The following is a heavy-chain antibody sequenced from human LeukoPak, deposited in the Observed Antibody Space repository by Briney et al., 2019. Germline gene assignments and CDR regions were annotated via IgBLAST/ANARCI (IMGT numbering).Heavy chain of an antibody. CDR1: GYTFTSYA. CDR2: SNAGNGNT. V-gene: IGHV1-3*02. Sequence: GASVKVSCKASGYTFTSYAMHWVRQAPGQRLEWMGWSNAGNGNTKYSQEFQGRVTITRDTSASTAYMELRSLRSDDTAVYYCARSLGYCSSTSCYTSNWFDPWGQGTLVTVSS. D-gene: IGHD2-2*01. J-gene: IGHJ5*02. CDR3: ARSLGYCSSTSCYTSNWFDP.